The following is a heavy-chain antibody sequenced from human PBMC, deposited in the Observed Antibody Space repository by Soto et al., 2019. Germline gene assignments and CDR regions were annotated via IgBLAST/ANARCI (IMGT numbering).Heavy chain of an antibody. D-gene: IGHD3-9*01. CDR1: GFTFSSYA. V-gene: IGHV3-23*01. CDR3: AKALGGYDILTGYYPYYYYYYGMDV. J-gene: IGHJ6*04. CDR2: ISGSGGST. Sequence: PGGSLRLSCAASGFTFSSYAMSWVRQAPGKGLEWVSAISGSGGSTYYADSVKGRFTISRDNSKNTLYLQMNSLRAEDTAVYYCAKALGGYDILTGYYPYYYYYYGMDVWGKGTTVTVSS.